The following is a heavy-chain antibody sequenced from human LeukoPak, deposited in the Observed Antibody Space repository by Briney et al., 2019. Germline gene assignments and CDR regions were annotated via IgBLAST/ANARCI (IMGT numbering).Heavy chain of an antibody. CDR3: ARNEGGSYPLNWFDS. D-gene: IGHD1-26*01. J-gene: IGHJ5*01. Sequence: GASVKVSWKASGGTFSSYAISWVRQAPGQGLEWMGGIIPIFGTANYAQKFQGRVTITADESTSTAYMELSSLRSEDTAVYYCARNEGGSYPLNWFDSWGQGTLVTVSS. V-gene: IGHV1-69*13. CDR2: IIPIFGTA. CDR1: GGTFSSYA.